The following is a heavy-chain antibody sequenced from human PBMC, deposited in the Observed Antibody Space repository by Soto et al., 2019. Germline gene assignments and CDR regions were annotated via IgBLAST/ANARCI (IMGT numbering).Heavy chain of an antibody. Sequence: PGGSLRLSCAASGFTFSSYAMSWVRQAPGKGLEWVSAISGSGGSTYYAGSVKGRFTISRDNSKNTLYLQMNSLRAEDTAVYYCAKNRAPTVTLDYFQHWGQGTLVTVSS. D-gene: IGHD4-17*01. CDR3: AKNRAPTVTLDYFQH. CDR2: ISGSGGST. V-gene: IGHV3-23*01. J-gene: IGHJ1*01. CDR1: GFTFSSYA.